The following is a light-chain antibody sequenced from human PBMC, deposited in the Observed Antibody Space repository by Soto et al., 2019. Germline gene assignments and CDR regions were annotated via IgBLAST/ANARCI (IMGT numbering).Light chain of an antibody. CDR3: GSYAGSNTWV. V-gene: IGLV2-11*01. Sequence: QSALTQPRSVSGSPGQSVTLSCTGTSSDVGGYNFVSWYQQHPGKAPTLMIYDVNKRPSGVPDRVSGSKSGDTASLTISGLQAEDEADYCCGSYAGSNTWVFGGGTKLTVL. CDR2: DVN. J-gene: IGLJ3*02. CDR1: SSDVGGYNF.